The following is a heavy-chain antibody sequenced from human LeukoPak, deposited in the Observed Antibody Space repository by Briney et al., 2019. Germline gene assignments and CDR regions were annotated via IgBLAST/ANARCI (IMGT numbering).Heavy chain of an antibody. CDR3: TTDMSYGSGDVFDI. Sequence: PGGSLRLSCAASGFTFSNAWMSWVRQAPGKGLEGVGRIKSKTDGGTTDYAAPVKGRLTISRDDSKNTLYLQMNSLKTEDTAVYYCTTDMSYGSGDVFDIWGQGTMVTVSS. V-gene: IGHV3-15*01. CDR2: IKSKTDGGTT. CDR1: GFTFSNAW. J-gene: IGHJ3*02. D-gene: IGHD5-18*01.